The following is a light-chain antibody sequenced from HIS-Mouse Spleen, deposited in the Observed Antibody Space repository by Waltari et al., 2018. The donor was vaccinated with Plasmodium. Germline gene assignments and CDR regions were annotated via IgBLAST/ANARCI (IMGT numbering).Light chain of an antibody. CDR3: CSYAGSYTFV. Sequence: QSALTQPRSVSGSPGQSVTISCTGTSSDAGGYNYVSWYQQHPGKAPKLMIYDVSKRPSGVPVRFSGSKSGNTASLTISGLQAEDEADYYCCSYAGSYTFVFGTGTKVTVL. V-gene: IGLV2-11*01. J-gene: IGLJ1*01. CDR1: SSDAGGYNY. CDR2: DVS.